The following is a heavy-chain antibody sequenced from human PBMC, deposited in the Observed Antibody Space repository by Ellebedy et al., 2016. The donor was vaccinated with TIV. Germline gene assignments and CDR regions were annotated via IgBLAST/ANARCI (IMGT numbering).Heavy chain of an antibody. V-gene: IGHV1-2*04. CDR3: ARGGLGDNWNDYYYGMDV. J-gene: IGHJ6*02. CDR1: GYTFTGYY. Sequence: ASVKVSCXASGYTFTGYYMHWVRQAPGQGLEWMGWINPNSGGTNYAQKFQGWVTMTRDTSISTAYMELSRLRSDDTAVYYCARGGLGDNWNDYYYGMDVWGQGTTVTVSS. CDR2: INPNSGGT. D-gene: IGHD1-1*01.